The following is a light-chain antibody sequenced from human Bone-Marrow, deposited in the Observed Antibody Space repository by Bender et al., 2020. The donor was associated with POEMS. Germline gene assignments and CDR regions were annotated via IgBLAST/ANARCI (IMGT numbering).Light chain of an antibody. CDR1: GLPKQD. CDR3: QSADSNGFYV. Sequence: SYELTQPPSVSVSPGQTARITCSADGLPKQDAFWYQQKPGQAPVVVIYKDSERPSGIPERFSGSRSGTTVTLTISGVQAEDEADYYCQSADSNGFYVFGTGTKVTVL. J-gene: IGLJ1*01. CDR2: KDS. V-gene: IGLV3-25*03.